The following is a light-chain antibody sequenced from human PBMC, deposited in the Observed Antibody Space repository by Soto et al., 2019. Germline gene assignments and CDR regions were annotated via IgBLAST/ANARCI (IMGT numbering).Light chain of an antibody. V-gene: IGLV7-43*01. CDR2: ATV. J-gene: IGLJ3*02. CDR3: LLYYGGSQPWV. CDR1: TGAVTSAYY. Sequence: VVTQEPSLTVSPGGTVTLTCASSTGAVTSAYYPNWFQQKPGQPPRPLIYATVNKHSWTPARFSGSLLGGKAALTLSGVQPEDEADYYCLLYYGGSQPWVFGGGTQLTVL.